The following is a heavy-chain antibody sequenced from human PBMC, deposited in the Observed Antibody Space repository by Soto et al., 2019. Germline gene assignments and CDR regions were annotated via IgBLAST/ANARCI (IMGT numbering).Heavy chain of an antibody. CDR3: AKGGLGDSSSWYGEVDY. CDR2: ISGSGGST. D-gene: IGHD6-13*01. J-gene: IGHJ4*02. Sequence: EVQLLESGGGLVQPGGSLRLSCAASGFTFSSYAMSWVRQAPGKGLEWVSAISGSGGSTYYADSVKGRFTISRDNSKNTLYLQMNSLRAEDTAVYYCAKGGLGDSSSWYGEVDYWGQGALVTVSS. V-gene: IGHV3-23*01. CDR1: GFTFSSYA.